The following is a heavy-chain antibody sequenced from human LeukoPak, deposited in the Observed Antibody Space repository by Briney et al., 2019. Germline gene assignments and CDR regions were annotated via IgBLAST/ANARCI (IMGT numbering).Heavy chain of an antibody. CDR1: GGSISSGGYS. V-gene: IGHV4-30-2*01. CDR2: IYHSGST. D-gene: IGHD3-10*01. J-gene: IGHJ2*01. CDR3: AREVVRGVPRYFDL. Sequence: TLSLTCAVSGGSISSGGYSWSWIRQPPGKGLEWIGYIYHSGSTYYNPSLKSRVTISVDRSKNQFSLKLSSVTAADTAVYYCAREVVRGVPRYFDLWGRGTLVTVSS.